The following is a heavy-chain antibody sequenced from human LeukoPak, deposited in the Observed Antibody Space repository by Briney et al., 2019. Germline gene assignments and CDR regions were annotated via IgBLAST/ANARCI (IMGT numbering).Heavy chain of an antibody. V-gene: IGHV3-21*01. J-gene: IGHJ4*02. CDR3: ARDLWFGEIGY. CDR1: GFTFSSYS. D-gene: IGHD3-10*01. Sequence: GGSLRLSCAASGFTFSSYSMYWVRQAPGKGLEWVSSISSSSSYIYYADSVKGRFTISRDNAKNSLYLQMNSLRAEDTAVYYCARDLWFGEIGYWGQGTLVTVSS. CDR2: ISSSSSYI.